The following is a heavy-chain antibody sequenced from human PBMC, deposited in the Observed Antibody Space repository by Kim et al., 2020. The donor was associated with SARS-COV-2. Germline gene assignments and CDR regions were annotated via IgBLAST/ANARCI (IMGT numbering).Heavy chain of an antibody. J-gene: IGHJ5*02. CDR3: ARSYSSGWSKFDP. Sequence: GSLSLTCTVSGGSISSSGYYWGWIRQPPGKGLEWIGTLYYSGITYHNPSLKSRVTISEDSSKRQCSLKLSSVTAADTAVYYCARSYSSGWSKFDPWGQGTLVTVSS. CDR1: GGSISSSGYY. V-gene: IGHV4-39*01. CDR2: LYYSGIT. D-gene: IGHD6-19*01.